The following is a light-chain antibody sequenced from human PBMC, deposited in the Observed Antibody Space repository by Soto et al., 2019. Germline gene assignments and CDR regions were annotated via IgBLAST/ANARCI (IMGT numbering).Light chain of an antibody. V-gene: IGKV3-15*01. CDR2: GAS. CDR1: QSVSST. J-gene: IGKJ5*01. Sequence: EIVMTQSPATLSVSPWGRATLSCRASQSVSSTLAWYQQKPGQAPRLLIYGASTRATGIPARFSGSGSGTEFTLTISSLQSEDFAVYYCQQYNNWPITFGQGTRLEIK. CDR3: QQYNNWPIT.